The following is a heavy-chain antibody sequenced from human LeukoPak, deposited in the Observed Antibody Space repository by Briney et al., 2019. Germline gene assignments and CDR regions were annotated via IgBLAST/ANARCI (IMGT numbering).Heavy chain of an antibody. J-gene: IGHJ4*02. CDR3: ARDNHYDFAYYFDY. CDR2: IYYSGST. D-gene: IGHD3-3*01. V-gene: IGHV4-59*01. CDR1: GGSITNYY. Sequence: PSETLSLTCTVSGGSITNYYWSWIRQPPGKGLEWIGYIYYSGSTNYNPSLKSRVTISEDTSKNQFSLKLSSVTAADTAIYYCARDNHYDFAYYFDYWGQGTLVTVSS.